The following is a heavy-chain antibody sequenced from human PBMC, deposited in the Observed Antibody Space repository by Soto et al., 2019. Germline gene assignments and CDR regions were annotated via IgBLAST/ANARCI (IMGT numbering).Heavy chain of an antibody. CDR1: GGSISSSSYY. J-gene: IGHJ6*02. Sequence: PSETLSLTCTVSGGSISSSSYYWGWIRQPPGKGLEWIGSIYYSGSTYYNPSLKSRVTISVDTSKNQFSLKLSSVTAADTAVYYCARHGTSNSYYYYYYGMDVWGQRTTVTVSS. CDR2: IYYSGST. V-gene: IGHV4-39*01. CDR3: ARHGTSNSYYYYYYGMDV. D-gene: IGHD1-1*01.